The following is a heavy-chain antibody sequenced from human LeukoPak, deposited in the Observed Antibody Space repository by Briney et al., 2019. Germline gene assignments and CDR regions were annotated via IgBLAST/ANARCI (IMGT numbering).Heavy chain of an antibody. V-gene: IGHV3-11*01. D-gene: IGHD6-19*01. CDR2: ISSSGSTI. CDR1: GFTFSDYY. CDR3: ARRIDSSGWDDAFDI. J-gene: IGHJ3*02. Sequence: PGGSLRLSCAASGFTFSDYYMSWIRQAPGKGLEWVSYISSSGSTIYYADSVKGRFTISRDNAKNSLYLQMNSLRAEDTAVYYCARRIDSSGWDDAFDIWGQGKMVTVSS.